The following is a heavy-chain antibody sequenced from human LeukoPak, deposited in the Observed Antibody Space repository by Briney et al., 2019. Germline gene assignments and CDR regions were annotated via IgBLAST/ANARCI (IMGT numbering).Heavy chain of an antibody. V-gene: IGHV3-53*01. J-gene: IGHJ6*03. CDR1: AFTFSSYA. CDR2: IYSGGST. D-gene: IGHD3-10*01. Sequence: GGSLRPSCAASAFTFSSYAMSWVRQAPGKGLEWVSVIYSGGSTYYADSVKGRFTISRDNSKNTLYLQMNSLRAEDTAVYYCARDRLYSPIYASGTPHWYMYVWGKGTTVTVSS. CDR3: ARDRLYSPIYASGTPHWYMYV.